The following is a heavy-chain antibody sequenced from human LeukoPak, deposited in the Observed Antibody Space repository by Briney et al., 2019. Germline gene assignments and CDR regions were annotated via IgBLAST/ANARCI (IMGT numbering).Heavy chain of an antibody. CDR2: INPNSGGT. J-gene: IGHJ3*02. V-gene: IGHV1-2*02. D-gene: IGHD3-22*01. CDR3: ARDIVVVEDAFDI. CDR1: GYTFTGYY. Sequence: ASVKVSCKASGYTFTGYYMHWVRQAPGQGLEWMGWINPNSGGTNYAQKFQGRVTMTRDTSISTAYMELSRLRSDDTAVYYCARDIVVVEDAFDIWGRGTMVTVSS.